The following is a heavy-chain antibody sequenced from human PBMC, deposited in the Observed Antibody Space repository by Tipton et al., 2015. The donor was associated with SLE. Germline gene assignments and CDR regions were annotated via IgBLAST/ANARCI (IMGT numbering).Heavy chain of an antibody. D-gene: IGHD6-13*01. CDR3: AKMRTNWYGIDV. J-gene: IGHJ6*02. CDR1: GGSITTYY. V-gene: IGHV4-59*01. CDR2: MYESGST. Sequence: TLSLTCTASGGSITTYYWNWIRQPPGKGLEWIGNMYESGSTNYNPSLKSRVAIFVDTSTNQFSLRLSSVTAADTAVHYCAKMRTNWYGIDVWGQGTMVTVSS.